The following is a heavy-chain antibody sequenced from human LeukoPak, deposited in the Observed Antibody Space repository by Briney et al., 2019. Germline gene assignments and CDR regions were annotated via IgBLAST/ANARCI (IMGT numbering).Heavy chain of an antibody. J-gene: IGHJ3*02. V-gene: IGHV4-38-2*02. CDR2: ISHKGHA. Sequence: SETLSLTFPVSGYSISSGYLGSWIRQPPEEGLEYMGYISHKGHAYYNPSLKSRVTISVDTSKNQFSLKLSSVTAADTAVYYCARDIVEFVGGATPHPVHAFDIWGQGTMVTVSS. CDR3: ARDIVEFVGGATPHPVHAFDI. CDR1: GYSISSGYL. D-gene: IGHD1-26*01.